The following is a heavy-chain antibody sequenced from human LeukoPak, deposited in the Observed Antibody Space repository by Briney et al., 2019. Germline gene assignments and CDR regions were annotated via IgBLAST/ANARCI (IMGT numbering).Heavy chain of an antibody. Sequence: ASVKVSCKASGYTFTGYSMHWVRQAPGQGLEWMGWINPKSGGTIYGQKFQGRVTMTRDTSISTAYMELTSLRSDDTAVYYCARDHGYSSGWHEYFQHWGQGTLVTVSS. CDR3: ARDHGYSSGWHEYFQH. CDR2: INPKSGGT. V-gene: IGHV1-2*02. J-gene: IGHJ1*01. D-gene: IGHD6-19*01. CDR1: GYTFTGYS.